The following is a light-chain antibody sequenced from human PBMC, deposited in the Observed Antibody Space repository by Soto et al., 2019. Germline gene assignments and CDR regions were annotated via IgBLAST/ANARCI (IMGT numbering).Light chain of an antibody. Sequence: DLVMTQSPLSLPVTPGEPASISCRSSQSLLHRNGYNYLDWYLQKPGQSPQLLIYLGSNRASGVADRFSGSGSGTDFTLKISRVEAEDVGVYYCMQAIQSPLTFGGGTKVEIK. V-gene: IGKV2-28*01. J-gene: IGKJ4*01. CDR3: MQAIQSPLT. CDR1: QSLLHRNGYNY. CDR2: LGS.